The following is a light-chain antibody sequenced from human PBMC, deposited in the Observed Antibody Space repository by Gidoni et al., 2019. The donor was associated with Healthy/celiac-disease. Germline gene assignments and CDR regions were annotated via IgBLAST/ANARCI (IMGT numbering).Light chain of an antibody. V-gene: IGKV3-20*01. CDR1: QSVSSSY. J-gene: IGKJ4*01. CDR3: QKYGSSP. CDR2: GAS. Sequence: IVLTQSPGTLSLSPGERATLSCRASQSVSSSYLAWYQQKPGQAPRLLIYGASSRATGIPDRFSGSGSGTDFTLTISRLEPEDFAVYYCQKYGSSPFGGGTKVEIK.